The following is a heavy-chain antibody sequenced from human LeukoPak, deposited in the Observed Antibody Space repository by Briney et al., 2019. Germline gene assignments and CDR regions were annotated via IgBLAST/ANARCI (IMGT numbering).Heavy chain of an antibody. CDR3: ARVGDDDYFDY. J-gene: IGHJ4*02. D-gene: IGHD3-16*01. Sequence: SETLSLTCTVSGGSISSYYWSWIRQPPGKGLEWIGCIYYSGSTNYNPSLKSRVTISVDTSKNQFSLKLSSVTAADTAVYYCARVGDDDYFDYWGQGTLVTVSS. CDR2: IYYSGST. CDR1: GGSISSYY. V-gene: IGHV4-59*01.